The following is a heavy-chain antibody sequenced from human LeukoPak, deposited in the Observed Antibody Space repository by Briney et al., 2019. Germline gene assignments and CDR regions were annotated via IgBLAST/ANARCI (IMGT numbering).Heavy chain of an antibody. V-gene: IGHV3-7*01. D-gene: IGHD6-13*01. Sequence: GGSLRLSCAASGFTFSSYWMSWVRQAPGKGLEWVANIKQDGSEKYYVDSVKGRFTISRDNAKNSLYQQMNSLRAEDTAVYYCARDPRSSSWKGASFDYWGQGTLVTVSS. CDR3: ARDPRSSSWKGASFDY. J-gene: IGHJ4*02. CDR2: IKQDGSEK. CDR1: GFTFSSYW.